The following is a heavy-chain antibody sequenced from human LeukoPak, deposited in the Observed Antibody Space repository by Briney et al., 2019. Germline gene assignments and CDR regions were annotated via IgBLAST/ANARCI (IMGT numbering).Heavy chain of an antibody. CDR1: GGSFSGYY. J-gene: IGHJ4*02. D-gene: IGHD4-17*01. CDR3: AREGGYGDYPFDY. Sequence: SETLSLTCAVYGGSFSGYYWSWIRQPPGKGLEWIGEISHSGSTNYNPSLKSRVTISVDTSKNQFSLKLSSVTAADTAVYYCAREGGYGDYPFDYWGQGTLVTVSS. CDR2: ISHSGST. V-gene: IGHV4-34*01.